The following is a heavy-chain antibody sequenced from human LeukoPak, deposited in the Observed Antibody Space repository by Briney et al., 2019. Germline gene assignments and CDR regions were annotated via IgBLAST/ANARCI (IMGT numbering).Heavy chain of an antibody. Sequence: GSLRLSCAASGFTFSSYSMNWVRQGPGKGLEWISSIRSSSGDIHYADSVKGRFTISRDNVKNSLYLQMNSLRAEDTAVYYCARSFCINGVCYQSAFDIWGQGTMVTVSS. D-gene: IGHD2-8*01. J-gene: IGHJ3*02. CDR1: GFTFSSYS. V-gene: IGHV3-21*01. CDR3: ARSFCINGVCYQSAFDI. CDR2: IRSSSGDI.